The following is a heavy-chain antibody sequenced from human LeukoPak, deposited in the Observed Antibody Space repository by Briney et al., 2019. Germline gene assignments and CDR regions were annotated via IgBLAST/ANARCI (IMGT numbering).Heavy chain of an antibody. V-gene: IGHV4-59*01. Sequence: SETLSLTCTVSGVSISSYYWSWIRQPPGKGLEWIGYIYYSGSTNYNPSLKSRVTISVDTSKNQFSLKLSSVTAADTAVYYCAREGSYCSSTSCYGKWFDPWGQGTLVTVSS. D-gene: IGHD2-2*01. CDR3: AREGSYCSSTSCYGKWFDP. CDR1: GVSISSYY. CDR2: IYYSGST. J-gene: IGHJ5*02.